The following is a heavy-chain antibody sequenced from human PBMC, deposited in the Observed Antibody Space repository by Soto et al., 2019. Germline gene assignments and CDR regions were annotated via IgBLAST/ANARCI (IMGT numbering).Heavy chain of an antibody. CDR3: VRIIDTTSGAVIGVDY. CDR1: GYAFSNYG. D-gene: IGHD4-4*01. J-gene: IGHJ4*02. Sequence: ASVKVSCKASGYAFSNYGMSWVRQAPGKGLEWMGWIAARNGNAILAQTFQGRVSMTIDTSTNTAYLEMRSLRPEDTAMYYCVRIIDTTSGAVIGVDYWGRGALVTVSS. V-gene: IGHV1-18*01. CDR2: IAARNGNA.